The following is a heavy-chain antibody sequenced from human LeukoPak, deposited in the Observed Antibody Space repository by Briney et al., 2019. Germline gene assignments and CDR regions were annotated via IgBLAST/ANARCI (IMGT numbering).Heavy chain of an antibody. CDR3: ARDGEYDGSGYYLDY. D-gene: IGHD3-22*01. CDR1: GYIFTGYY. J-gene: IGHJ4*02. Sequence: ASVKVSCTASGYIFTGYYIHWVRQAPGQGLEWMGRINPNSGATNYAQKFQGRVTMTRDTSISTAYMELSSLKSDDTAVYYCARDGEYDGSGYYLDYWGQGTLVTVSS. CDR2: INPNSGAT. V-gene: IGHV1-2*06.